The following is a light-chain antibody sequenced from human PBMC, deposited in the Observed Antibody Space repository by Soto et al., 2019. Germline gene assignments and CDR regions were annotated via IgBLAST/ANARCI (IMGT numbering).Light chain of an antibody. J-gene: IGKJ2*01. CDR2: GAS. CDR3: QQYGSSPRYT. V-gene: IGKV3-20*01. Sequence: EIVLTQSPGTLPLSPGERATLSCRASQSVSSSYLAWYQQKPGQAPRLLIYGASSRDTGIPDRFSGSGSGTDFTLTISRLEPEDFAVYYCQQYGSSPRYTFGQGTKLEIK. CDR1: QSVSSSY.